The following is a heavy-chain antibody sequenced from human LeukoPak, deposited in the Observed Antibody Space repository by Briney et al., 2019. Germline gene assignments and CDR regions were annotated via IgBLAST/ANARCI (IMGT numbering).Heavy chain of an antibody. J-gene: IGHJ4*02. Sequence: SETLSLTCTVSGGSISSGGYYWSWIRQHPGTGLEWIGYIYYSGSTYYNPSLKSRVTISVDTSKNQFSLKLSSVTAADTAVYYCARDGGYDSSGPLTYWGQGTLVTVSS. V-gene: IGHV4-31*03. CDR2: IYYSGST. CDR3: ARDGGYDSSGPLTY. CDR1: GGSISSGGYY. D-gene: IGHD3-22*01.